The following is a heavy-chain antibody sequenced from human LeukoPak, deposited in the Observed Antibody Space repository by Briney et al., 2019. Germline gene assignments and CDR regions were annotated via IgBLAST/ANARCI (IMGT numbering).Heavy chain of an antibody. V-gene: IGHV3-7*01. CDR3: ARPGLYCSGGSCYPFES. Sequence: GGSLRLSCAASEFTFSTYSMNWVRQAPGKGLEWVANIKQDGNEKYYVDSVKGRFTVSRDNAKNSLYLQMNSLRVEDTAVYYCARPGLYCSGGSCYPFESWGQGTLVTVSS. D-gene: IGHD2-15*01. CDR2: IKQDGNEK. J-gene: IGHJ4*02. CDR1: EFTFSTYS.